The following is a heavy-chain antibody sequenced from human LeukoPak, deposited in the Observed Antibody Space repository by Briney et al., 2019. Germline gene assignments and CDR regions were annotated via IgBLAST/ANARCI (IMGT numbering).Heavy chain of an antibody. D-gene: IGHD3-10*01. CDR3: ARLGVGYYFDY. CDR2: IYTSGST. Sequence: SETLSLTCSVSGGSISDFYWSWIRQPAGKGLEWIGRIYTSGSTNSNPSLKSRVTISVDTSKNQFSLKLSSVTAADTAVYYCARLGVGYYFDYWGQGTLVTVSS. CDR1: GGSISDFY. J-gene: IGHJ4*02. V-gene: IGHV4-4*07.